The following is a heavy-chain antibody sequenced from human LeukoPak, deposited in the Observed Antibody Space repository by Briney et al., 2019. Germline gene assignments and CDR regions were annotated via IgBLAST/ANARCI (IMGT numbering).Heavy chain of an antibody. D-gene: IGHD3-10*01. CDR1: GGTFSSYA. Sequence: SVKVSCKASGGTFSSYAISWVRQAPGQGLEWMGRIIPILGIANYAQKFQGRVTITADKSTSTAYMELSSLRSEDTAVYYCARDLYGSGSYAFDIWGQGTMVTVSS. CDR3: ARDLYGSGSYAFDI. CDR2: IIPILGIA. J-gene: IGHJ3*02. V-gene: IGHV1-69*10.